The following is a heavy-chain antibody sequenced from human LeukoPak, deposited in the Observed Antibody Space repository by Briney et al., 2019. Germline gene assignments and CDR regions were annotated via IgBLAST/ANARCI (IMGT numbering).Heavy chain of an antibody. V-gene: IGHV3-30*04. Sequence: SGGSLRLSCAASGITFSSYAMHWVRQAPGKGLEWVAVISYDGSNKYYADSVKGRFTISRDNSKNTLYLQMNSLRAEDTAVYYCARDLGPWGQGTLVTVSS. CDR3: ARDLGP. CDR2: ISYDGSNK. J-gene: IGHJ5*02. CDR1: GITFSSYA.